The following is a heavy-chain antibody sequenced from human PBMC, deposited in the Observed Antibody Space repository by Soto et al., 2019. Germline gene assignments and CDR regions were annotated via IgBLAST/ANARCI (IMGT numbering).Heavy chain of an antibody. J-gene: IGHJ3*02. D-gene: IGHD3-3*01. V-gene: IGHV3-23*01. CDR3: AKGGYFSLFDI. CDR1: GFPFSSYA. Sequence: GGSLRLSCVASGFPFSSYAMSWVRQTPGKGLEWVSGISGSGGRTYYADSVKGRFTISRDNSNNTLSLQMHILRVEDTAVYFWAKGGYFSLFDIWGKGTMATFPS. CDR2: ISGSGGRT.